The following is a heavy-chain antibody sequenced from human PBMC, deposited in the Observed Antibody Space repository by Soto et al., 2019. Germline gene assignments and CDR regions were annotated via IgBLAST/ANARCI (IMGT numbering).Heavy chain of an antibody. D-gene: IGHD2-21*01. CDR2: INEDGSRI. CDR1: GFTFSSNR. Sequence: GGSLRLSCVASGFTFSSNRMHWVRQVPGRGLVWVSRINEDGSRINYADSVEGRFTVSRDNAKNTLYLQMNSLRADDTAVYYCARDGEGYWGQGTLVTVSS. J-gene: IGHJ4*02. CDR3: ARDGEGY. V-gene: IGHV3-74*01.